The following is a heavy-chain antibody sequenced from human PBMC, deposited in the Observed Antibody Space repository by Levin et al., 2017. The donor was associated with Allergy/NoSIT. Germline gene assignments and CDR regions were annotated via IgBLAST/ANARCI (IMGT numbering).Heavy chain of an antibody. D-gene: IGHD3-10*01. CDR1: GFIVSDSY. CDR3: ARGRGPNDY. J-gene: IGHJ4*02. V-gene: IGHV3-11*05. Sequence: GASVKVSCAASGFIVSDSYMSWIRQAPGKGLEWVSYISRGNSYTNYLDSVKGRFPLSRDNAKNSLYLQMNSLRAEDTAIYYCARGRGPNDYWGQGTLVTVSS. CDR2: ISRGNSYT.